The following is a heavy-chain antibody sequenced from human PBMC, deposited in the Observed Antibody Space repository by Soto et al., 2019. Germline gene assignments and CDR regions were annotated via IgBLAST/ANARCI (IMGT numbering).Heavy chain of an antibody. V-gene: IGHV1-69*08. CDR2: IIPILGIA. J-gene: IGHJ5*02. Sequence: QVQLVQSGAEVKKPGSSMKVSCKASGGTFSSYTISWVRQAPGQGLEWMGRIIPILGIANYAQKFQGRVTITADKSTSTAYMELSSLRSEDTAVYYCARDAVSDDYGDYGWFDPWGQGTLVTVSS. D-gene: IGHD4-17*01. CDR3: ARDAVSDDYGDYGWFDP. CDR1: GGTFSSYT.